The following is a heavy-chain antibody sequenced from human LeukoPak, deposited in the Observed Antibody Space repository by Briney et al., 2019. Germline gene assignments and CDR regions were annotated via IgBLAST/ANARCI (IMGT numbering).Heavy chain of an antibody. CDR3: ARDKAGQQLVWELYDY. J-gene: IGHJ4*02. CDR1: GYTFTSYA. V-gene: IGHV7-4-1*02. Sequence: ASVKVSCKASGYTFTSYAMNWVRQAPGQGLEWMGWINTNTGNPTYAQGFTGRFVFSLDTSVSTAYLQISSLKAEDTAVYYCARDKAGQQLVWELYDYWGQGTLVTVSS. CDR2: INTNTGNP. D-gene: IGHD6-13*01.